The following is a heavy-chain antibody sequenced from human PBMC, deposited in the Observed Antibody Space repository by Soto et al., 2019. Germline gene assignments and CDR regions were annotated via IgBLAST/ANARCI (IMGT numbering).Heavy chain of an antibody. CDR1: GGTFSSFT. Sequence: QLQLVQSGAEVKKPGSSVKVSCKASGGTFSSFTVNWVRQAPGQGLEWMGGFMPILGAANYAPKFQGRVTIIADESTNTGYMELSSLRSEDTAVYYCARGNAFDFWGQGTMVTVS. CDR3: ARGNAFDF. J-gene: IGHJ3*01. V-gene: IGHV1-69*01. CDR2: FMPILGAA.